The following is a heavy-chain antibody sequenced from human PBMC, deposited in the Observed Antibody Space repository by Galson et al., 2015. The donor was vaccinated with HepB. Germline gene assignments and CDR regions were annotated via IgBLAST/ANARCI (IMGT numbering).Heavy chain of an antibody. J-gene: IGHJ4*02. D-gene: IGHD3-9*01. CDR1: RYTFTSYA. Sequence: SVKVSCKASRYTFTSYAMHWVRQAPGQRLEWMGWINAGNGNTKYSQKFQGRVTITRDTSASTAYMELSSLRSEDTAVYYCARSQTSTRYYDILTGYYPLDYWGQGTLVTVSS. V-gene: IGHV1-3*01. CDR2: INAGNGNT. CDR3: ARSQTSTRYYDILTGYYPLDY.